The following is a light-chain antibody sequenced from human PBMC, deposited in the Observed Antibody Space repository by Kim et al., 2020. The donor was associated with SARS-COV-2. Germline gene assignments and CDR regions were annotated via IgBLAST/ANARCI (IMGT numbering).Light chain of an antibody. Sequence: QSALTQPAFVSGSPGQSITITCTGTSSDIGAYDFVSWFQQYPGKAPKLMIYAVTNRPSGVSSRFSGSKSGNTASLTISGLQAEDESVYYCSSFTTRTTWVFGGGTQLTVL. V-gene: IGLV2-14*03. CDR1: SSDIGAYDF. J-gene: IGLJ2*01. CDR2: AVT. CDR3: SSFTTRTTWV.